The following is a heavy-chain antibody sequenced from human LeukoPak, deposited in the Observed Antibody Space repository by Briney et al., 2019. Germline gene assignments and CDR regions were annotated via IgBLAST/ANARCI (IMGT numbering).Heavy chain of an antibody. CDR3: ARESWTVAAGTAY. CDR1: GFTFSSYA. CDR2: ISGSGGAT. V-gene: IGHV3-23*01. Sequence: SGGSLRLSCAASGFTFSSYAMSWVRQAPGKGLEWVSAISGSGGATYYADSVKGRFTVSRDNSKNMLYLQMNSLRAEDTAVYYCARESWTVAAGTAYWGQGTLVTVSS. J-gene: IGHJ4*02. D-gene: IGHD6-13*01.